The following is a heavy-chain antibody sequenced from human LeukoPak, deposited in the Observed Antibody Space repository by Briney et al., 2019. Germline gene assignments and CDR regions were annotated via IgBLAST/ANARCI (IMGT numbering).Heavy chain of an antibody. CDR3: ARHDSYYDGSSRTYYFDY. J-gene: IGHJ4*02. D-gene: IGHD3-22*01. V-gene: IGHV4-39*01. CDR1: GGSIGSSSYY. CDR2: IYYSGTT. Sequence: SETLSLTCTVSGGSIGSSSYYWAWIRQPPGKGLEWIGNIYYSGTTYYNPSLKSRVTVSVDTSKNQFSLRLSSVTAADTAVYYCARHDSYYDGSSRTYYFDYWGQGTLVTVSS.